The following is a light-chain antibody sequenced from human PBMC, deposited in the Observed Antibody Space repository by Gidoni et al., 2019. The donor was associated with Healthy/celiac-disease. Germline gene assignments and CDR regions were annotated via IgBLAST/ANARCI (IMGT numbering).Light chain of an antibody. Sequence: DSHMTQAPSTLSASVGDRVTITCRASQSISSRLAWYQQKPGKAPKLLIYKASSLASGVPSRFSGSGSGTEFTLTISSLQPDDFATYYCQQYNSYSWTFGQGTKVEIK. V-gene: IGKV1-5*03. CDR2: KAS. CDR3: QQYNSYSWT. J-gene: IGKJ1*01. CDR1: QSISSR.